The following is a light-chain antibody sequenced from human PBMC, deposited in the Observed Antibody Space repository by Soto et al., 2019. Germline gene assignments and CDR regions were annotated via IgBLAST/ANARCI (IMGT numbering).Light chain of an antibody. CDR2: DNN. V-gene: IGLV1-51*01. Sequence: QSLLTQPPSVSAAPGQKVTISCSRSSSNIGNNYVSWYQQLPGTAPKLLIYDNNKRPSGIPDRFSGSKSGTSATLGITGLQTGDEADYYCGTWDSSLSAVVFGGGTKVTVL. CDR1: SSNIGNNY. CDR3: GTWDSSLSAVV. J-gene: IGLJ2*01.